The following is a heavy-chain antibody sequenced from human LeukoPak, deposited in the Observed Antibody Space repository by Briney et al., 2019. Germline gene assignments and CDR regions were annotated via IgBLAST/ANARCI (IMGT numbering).Heavy chain of an antibody. V-gene: IGHV3-15*01. CDR1: GFTFSIAW. CDR3: AAVGEWLSNAFNT. J-gene: IGHJ3*02. CDR2: IKSRGDGETR. Sequence: GGSLRLSCAASGFTFSIAWMSWVRQAPGKGLEWVGRIKSRGDGETRDYAAPVKDRFIISRDDSKNTLYLQMVSLRTEDTAIYYCAAVGEWLSNAFNTWGQGTLVTVSA. D-gene: IGHD3-3*01.